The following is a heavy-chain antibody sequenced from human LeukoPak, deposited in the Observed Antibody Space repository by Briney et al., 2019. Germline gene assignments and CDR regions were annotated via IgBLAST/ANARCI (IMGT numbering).Heavy chain of an antibody. J-gene: IGHJ4*02. Sequence: GGSLRLSCAASGFTFSDYYMSWIRQAPGKGLEWVSYISSSGSTIYYADSVKGRFAISRDNAKNSLYLQMNSLRAEDTAVYYCARDPYSSSPEGDYWGQGTLVTVSS. CDR1: GFTFSDYY. CDR2: ISSSGSTI. D-gene: IGHD6-6*01. CDR3: ARDPYSSSPEGDY. V-gene: IGHV3-11*01.